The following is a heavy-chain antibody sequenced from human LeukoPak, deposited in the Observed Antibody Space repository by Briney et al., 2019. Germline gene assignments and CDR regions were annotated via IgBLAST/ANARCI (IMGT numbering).Heavy chain of an antibody. V-gene: IGHV4-34*01. Sequence: SETLSLTCAVYGGSFSGYYWSWIRQPPGKGLEWIGEINHSGSTNYNPSLKSRVTISVDTSKNQFSLKLSSVTAADTAVYYCARDLLLSRPFDYWGQGTLVTVSS. CDR1: GGSFSGYY. J-gene: IGHJ4*02. CDR2: INHSGST. CDR3: ARDLLLSRPFDY.